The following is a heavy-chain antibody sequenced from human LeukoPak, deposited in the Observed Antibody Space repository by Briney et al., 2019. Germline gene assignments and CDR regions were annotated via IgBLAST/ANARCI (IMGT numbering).Heavy chain of an antibody. Sequence: GESVKISCKGSGYSFTSYWIGWVRQMPGKGLEWMGIIYPGDSDTRYSPSFQGQVTISADKSISTAYLQWSSLKASDTAMYYCARHSYGPPHGYYYMDVWGKGTTVTVSS. CDR1: GYSFTSYW. CDR3: ARHSYGPPHGYYYMDV. CDR2: IYPGDSDT. J-gene: IGHJ6*03. V-gene: IGHV5-51*01. D-gene: IGHD4-17*01.